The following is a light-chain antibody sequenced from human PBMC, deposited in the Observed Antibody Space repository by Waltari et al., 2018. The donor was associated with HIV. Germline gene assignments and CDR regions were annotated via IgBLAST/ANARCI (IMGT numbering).Light chain of an antibody. J-gene: IGKJ3*01. Sequence: DIQMTQSPSSLSASVGDRVTITCRASQSISSYLNWYQQKPGKAPKLLIYAASSLQSGVPSRFSGSGSGTDFTLTISSLQPEDFATYYCQQSYSTRFTFGPGTKVDIK. CDR1: QSISSY. CDR3: QQSYSTRFT. CDR2: AAS. V-gene: IGKV1-39*01.